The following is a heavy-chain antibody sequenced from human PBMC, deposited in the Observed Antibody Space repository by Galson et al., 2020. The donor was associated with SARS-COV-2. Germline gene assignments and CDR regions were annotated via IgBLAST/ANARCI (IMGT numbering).Heavy chain of an antibody. CDR3: ASTLLYMNV. V-gene: IGHV3-53*01. CDR2: IYSGGST. D-gene: IGHD3-10*01. Sequence: GESLKISCAASGFTFSGNYMTWVRQAPGKGLDWVSVIYSGGSTYYADSVKGRFTISRDNSKNTLYLQMNSLRVEDTAVYYCASTLLYMNVWGKGTTVTVSS. CDR1: GFTFSGNY. J-gene: IGHJ6*03.